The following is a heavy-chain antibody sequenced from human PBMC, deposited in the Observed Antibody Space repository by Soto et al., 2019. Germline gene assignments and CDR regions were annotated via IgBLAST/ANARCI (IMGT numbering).Heavy chain of an antibody. CDR2: INHSGST. CDR3: ARGGSGKGSKGGGHGTPCFAP. CDR1: GGSFSGYY. Sequence: ETLSLTCAVYGGSFSGYYWSWIRQPPGKGLEWIGEINHSGSTNYNPSLKSRVTISVDTSRNQFSLKLSSMTAADTAMYYCARGGSGKGSKGGGHGTPCFAPGGQETLVPVPP. J-gene: IGHJ5*02. V-gene: IGHV4-34*01. D-gene: IGHD6-25*01.